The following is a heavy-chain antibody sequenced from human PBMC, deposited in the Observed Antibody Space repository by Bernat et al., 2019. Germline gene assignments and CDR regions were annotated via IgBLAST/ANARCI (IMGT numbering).Heavy chain of an antibody. D-gene: IGHD3-22*01. CDR2: ITGRGDYT. J-gene: IGHJ4*02. CDR1: GFTFSNYA. CDR3: ARDLLYVTRSYYSPFDY. Sequence: EVQLLESGGGLVQPGGSLRLSCSASGFTFSNYAMSWVRQAPGKGLEWVSLITGRGDYTYYGDSVTGRFSISRDNSKNTLYLQMNNLRVEDTAVYYCARDLLYVTRSYYSPFDYWGQGTLATVSS. V-gene: IGHV3-23*01.